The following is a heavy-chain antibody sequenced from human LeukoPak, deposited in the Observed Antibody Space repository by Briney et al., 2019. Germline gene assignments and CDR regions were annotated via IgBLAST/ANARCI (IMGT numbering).Heavy chain of an antibody. J-gene: IGHJ4*02. V-gene: IGHV4-59*01. CDR2: IYYSGST. D-gene: IGHD6-6*01. Sequence: KPSETLSPTCTVSGGSISSYYWSWIRQPPGKGLEWIGYIYYSGSTNYNPSLKSRVTISVDTSKYQFSLKLSSVTAADTAVYYCARDGRDSSSDYFDYWGQGTLVTVST. CDR1: GGSISSYY. CDR3: ARDGRDSSSDYFDY.